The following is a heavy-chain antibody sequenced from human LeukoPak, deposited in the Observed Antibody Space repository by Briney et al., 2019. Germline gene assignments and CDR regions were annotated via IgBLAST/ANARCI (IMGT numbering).Heavy chain of an antibody. CDR1: GFTFSSYG. D-gene: IGHD2-8*01. V-gene: IGHV3-48*03. CDR3: ARVNGRYGGYFDY. J-gene: IGHJ4*02. Sequence: GGSLRLSCAASGFTFSSYGMNWVRQAPGKGLEWVSYISSSGSTIYYADSVKGRFTISRDNAKNSLYLQMNSLRAEDTAVYYCARVNGRYGGYFDYWGQGTLVTVSS. CDR2: ISSSGSTI.